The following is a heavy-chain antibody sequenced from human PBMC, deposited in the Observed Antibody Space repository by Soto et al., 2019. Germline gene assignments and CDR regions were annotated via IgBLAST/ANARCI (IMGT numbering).Heavy chain of an antibody. Sequence: QVQLVQSGAEVKKPGSSVKVSCKASGGTFSSDSFSWVRQAPGQGLEWMGGIIQMFDTPIYAQKFQDRVTITAYQSTSTAYMQLSSLRSGDTAVYYCARSGGLDRDFNYWGQGSLVTVSS. CDR3: ARSGGLDRDFNY. CDR1: GGTFSSDS. CDR2: IIQMFDTP. J-gene: IGHJ4*02. V-gene: IGHV1-69*12. D-gene: IGHD2-15*01.